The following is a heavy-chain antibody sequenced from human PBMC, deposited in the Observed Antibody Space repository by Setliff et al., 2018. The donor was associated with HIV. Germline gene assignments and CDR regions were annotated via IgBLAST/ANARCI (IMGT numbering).Heavy chain of an antibody. CDR1: GGSISSHY. CDR3: ARDGGAAHPMDV. Sequence: SETLSLTCTVSGGSISSHYWSWIRQPPGKGLEWIGYIYYSGSTNYNPSLKSRVTISVDTSKNQFSLKLSSVTAADTAVYYCARDGGAAHPMDVWGKGTTVTVSS. J-gene: IGHJ6*03. CDR2: IYYSGST. V-gene: IGHV4-59*11. D-gene: IGHD3-16*01.